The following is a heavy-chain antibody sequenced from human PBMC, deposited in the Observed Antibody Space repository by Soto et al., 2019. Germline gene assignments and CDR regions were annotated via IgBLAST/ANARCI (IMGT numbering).Heavy chain of an antibody. D-gene: IGHD1-20*01. CDR2: IFHSGSA. J-gene: IGHJ4*02. CDR1: GCSISSSSHY. Sequence: SDTLSLTFTVSGCSISSSSHYWCWILQPPGKGLEWIGSIFHSGSAYYYPSLKSRVTISVDTSKNQFSLKLTSATAADTAVYSYARHGFNGNLDTDSWGQGTLVTASS. CDR3: ARHGFNGNLDTDS. V-gene: IGHV4-39*01.